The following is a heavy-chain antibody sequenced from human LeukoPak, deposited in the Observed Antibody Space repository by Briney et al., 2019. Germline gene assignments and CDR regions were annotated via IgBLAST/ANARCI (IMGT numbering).Heavy chain of an antibody. CDR3: ARGGGAYRGTIFGVVNPRYYYYMDV. J-gene: IGHJ6*03. CDR2: MNPNRGNT. V-gene: IGHV1-8*01. Sequence: ASVKVSCKASGYTFTSYDINWVRQATGQGLEWMGWMNPNRGNTGYAQKFQGRVTMTRNTSISTDYMELSSLRSEDTAVYYCARGGGAYRGTIFGVVNPRYYYYMDVWGKGTTVTVSS. CDR1: GYTFTSYD. D-gene: IGHD3-3*01.